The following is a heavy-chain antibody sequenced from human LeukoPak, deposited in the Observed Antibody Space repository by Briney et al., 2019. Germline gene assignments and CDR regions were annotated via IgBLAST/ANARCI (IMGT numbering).Heavy chain of an antibody. Sequence: SETLSLTCTVSGGSISSSSYYWGWIRQPPGKGLVWIGSIYYSGSTYYNPSLKSRVTISVDTSKNQFSLKLSSVTAADTAVYYCARVRSTVTTEFDYWGQGTLVTVSS. CDR3: ARVRSTVTTEFDY. CDR2: IYYSGST. CDR1: GGSISSSSYY. V-gene: IGHV4-39*07. D-gene: IGHD4-17*01. J-gene: IGHJ4*02.